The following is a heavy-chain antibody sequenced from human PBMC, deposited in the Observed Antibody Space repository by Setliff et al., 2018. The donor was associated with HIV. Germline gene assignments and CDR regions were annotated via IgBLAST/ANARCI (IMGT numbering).Heavy chain of an antibody. CDR3: ARDLSTHWSGYSLGY. D-gene: IGHD3-3*01. Sequence: ASVKVSCKASGYTFTDYYFHWVRQAPGQGLEWMGWINPKFGGTLYAQKLQGRVVMTRDMSTSTVYMELSSLTSDDTAVYYCARDLSTHWSGYSLGYWGQGTLVTVSS. J-gene: IGHJ4*02. CDR2: INPKFGGT. V-gene: IGHV1-2*02. CDR1: GYTFTDYY.